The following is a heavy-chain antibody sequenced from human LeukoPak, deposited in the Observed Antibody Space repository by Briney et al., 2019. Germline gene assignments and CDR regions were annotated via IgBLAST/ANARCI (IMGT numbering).Heavy chain of an antibody. J-gene: IGHJ3*02. D-gene: IGHD3-10*01. CDR2: ISGSGGST. CDR1: GFTFSSYA. CDR3: AKATYYYGSGSYSRAFDI. V-gene: IGHV3-23*01. Sequence: PGRSLRLSCAASGFTFSSYAMSWVRQAPGKGLEWVSAISGSGGSTYYADSVKGRFTISRDNSKNTLYLQMNSLRAEDTAVYYCAKATYYYGSGSYSRAFDIWGQGTMVTVSS.